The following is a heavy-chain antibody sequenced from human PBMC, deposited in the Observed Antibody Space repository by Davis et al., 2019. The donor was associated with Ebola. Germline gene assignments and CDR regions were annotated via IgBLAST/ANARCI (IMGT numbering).Heavy chain of an antibody. CDR2: IKPDGSDT. D-gene: IGHD4-23*01. J-gene: IGHJ4*02. Sequence: PGGSLRLSCAASGFTFSNLWKTWVRQAPGKGLEWVATIKPDGSDTNYVDSVKGRFTISRDNAKKSLYLQMNTLKAEDTGVYFCARTTVADYWGQGTLVTVSS. CDR3: ARTTVADY. CDR1: GFTFSNLW. V-gene: IGHV3-7*01.